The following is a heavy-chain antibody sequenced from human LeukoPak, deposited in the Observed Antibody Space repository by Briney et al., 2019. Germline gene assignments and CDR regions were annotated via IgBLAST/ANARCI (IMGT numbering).Heavy chain of an antibody. J-gene: IGHJ5*02. Sequence: SQTLSLTCTVSGGSISSGGYYWSWIRQHPGKGLEWIGYIYYSGSTYYIPSLKSRVTISVDTSKNQFSLKLSSVTAADTAVYYCARDGYGDGWFDPWGQGTLVTVSS. CDR1: GGSISSGGYY. CDR3: ARDGYGDGWFDP. D-gene: IGHD4-17*01. CDR2: IYYSGST. V-gene: IGHV4-31*03.